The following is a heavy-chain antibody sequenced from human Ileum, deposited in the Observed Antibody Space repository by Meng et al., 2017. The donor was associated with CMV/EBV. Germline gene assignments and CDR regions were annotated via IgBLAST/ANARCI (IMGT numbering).Heavy chain of an antibody. CDR1: GESHATGNAH. J-gene: IGHJ4*02. Sequence: VQPRESGQGLVKPSETLLLIFCVSGESHATGNAHGSWIRQAPGKDMEWIGYIYNSGKTDCNPSLKSRVTISIDTSTNQFSLKLTSVTAAYTAVYYCARGRVAQDYWGQGTLVTVSS. V-gene: IGHV4-30-4*01. CDR3: ARGRVAQDY. CDR2: IYNSGKT.